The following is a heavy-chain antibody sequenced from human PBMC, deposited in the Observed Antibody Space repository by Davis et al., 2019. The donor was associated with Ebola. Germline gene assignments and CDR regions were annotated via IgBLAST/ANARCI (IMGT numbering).Heavy chain of an antibody. CDR3: ARISSSDAFDI. CDR2: INSDGSST. J-gene: IGHJ3*02. V-gene: IGHV3-74*01. Sequence: GESLKISCAASGFTFSSYWMHWVRQAPGKGLVWVSRINSDGSSTSYADSVKGRFTISRDNAKNSLYLQMNSLRAEDTAVYYCARISSSDAFDIWGQGTMVTVSS. CDR1: GFTFSSYW. D-gene: IGHD6-6*01.